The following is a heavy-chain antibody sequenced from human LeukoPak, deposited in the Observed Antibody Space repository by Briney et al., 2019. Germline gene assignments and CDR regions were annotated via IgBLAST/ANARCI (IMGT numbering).Heavy chain of an antibody. J-gene: IGHJ4*02. D-gene: IGHD3-10*01. CDR3: AGVAYGSGSYIDY. CDR2: IYYSGST. V-gene: IGHV4-31*03. Sequence: SETLSLTCTVSGGSISSGGYYWSWIRQHPGKGLEWIGYIYYSGSTYYNPSLKSRVTISVDTSKNQFSLKLSSVTAADTAVYYCAGVAYGSGSYIDYWGQGTLVTVSS. CDR1: GGSISSGGYY.